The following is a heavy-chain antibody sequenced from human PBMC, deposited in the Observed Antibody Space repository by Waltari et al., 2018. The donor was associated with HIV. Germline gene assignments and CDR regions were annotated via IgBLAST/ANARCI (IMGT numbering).Heavy chain of an antibody. V-gene: IGHV3-53*01. CDR1: GFTVSSNY. Sequence: EVQLVESGGGLIQPGGSLRLSCAASGFTVSSNYLSGGRKGPGKGLGWVSVIYSGGATYDADAVKGRFTSSRDNSKNTLYLQMNSLRAEDTAVYYCARWYSSSFYYWGQGTLVTVSS. CDR2: IYSGGAT. D-gene: IGHD6-13*01. J-gene: IGHJ4*02. CDR3: ARWYSSSFYY.